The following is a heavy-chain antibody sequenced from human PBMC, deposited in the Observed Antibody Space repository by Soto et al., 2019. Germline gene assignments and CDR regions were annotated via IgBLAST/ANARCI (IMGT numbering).Heavy chain of an antibody. CDR2: IYYSGST. CDR3: ARREIMLIDY. V-gene: IGHV4-61*01. CDR1: GGSVSSGSYY. J-gene: IGHJ4*02. D-gene: IGHD3-16*01. Sequence: QVQLQESGPGLVKPSETLSITCTVSGGSVSSGSYYSSWIRQPPGKGLEWIGYIYYSGSTNYNPSTKSRVTISVDTSRNQFSLKLSAVTAAATALYYCARREIMLIDYWGPGTRVPVSS.